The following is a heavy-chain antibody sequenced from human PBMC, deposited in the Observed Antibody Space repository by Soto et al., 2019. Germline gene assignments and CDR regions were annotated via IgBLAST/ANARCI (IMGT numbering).Heavy chain of an antibody. V-gene: IGHV3-15*01. CDR3: ATVQWLVQAEIF. CDR2: IKSKTDGGTT. D-gene: IGHD6-19*01. CDR1: GFTFSNAW. Sequence: EVPLVESGGGLVKPGGSLRLSCAASGFTFSNAWMSWVRQAPGKGLEWVGRIKSKTDGGTTDYAAPVKGRFTISRDDLKNTLYLQMSSLKTEDTAVYYCATVQWLVQAEIFWGQGTLVTVSS. J-gene: IGHJ4*02.